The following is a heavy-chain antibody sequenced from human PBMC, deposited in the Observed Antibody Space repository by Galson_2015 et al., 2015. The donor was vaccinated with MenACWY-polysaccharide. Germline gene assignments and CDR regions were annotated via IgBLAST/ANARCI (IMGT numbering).Heavy chain of an antibody. CDR3: VKDRGPIFGEY. CDR1: GFTFTTYA. D-gene: IGHD3-3*01. J-gene: IGHJ4*02. CDR2: ISNRGIP. Sequence: SLRLSCAASGFTFTTYAMSWVRQTPGKGLDWVSTISNRGIPYYSDSVQGRFTISRDNSRDTLHFQMISLSTEDTAVYYCVKDRGPIFGEYWSQGALVAVSS. V-gene: IGHV3-23*01.